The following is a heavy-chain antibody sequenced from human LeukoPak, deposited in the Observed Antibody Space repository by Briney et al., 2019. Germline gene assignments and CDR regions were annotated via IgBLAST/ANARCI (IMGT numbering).Heavy chain of an antibody. CDR2: INPSGGST. CDR1: GYTFTSYY. CDR3: ARDSSGWYWDSIYYYYYGMDV. D-gene: IGHD6-19*01. J-gene: IGHJ6*02. V-gene: IGHV1-46*01. Sequence: GASVKVSCKASGYTFTSYYMHWVRQAPGQGLEWMGIINPSGGSTSYAQKFQGRVTMTRDTSTSTAYMELRSLRSDDTAVYYCARDSSGWYWDSIYYYYYGMDVWGQGTTVTVSS.